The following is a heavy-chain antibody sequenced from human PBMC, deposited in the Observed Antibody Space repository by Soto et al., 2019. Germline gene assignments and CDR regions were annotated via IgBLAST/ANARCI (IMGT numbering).Heavy chain of an antibody. CDR1: GGSISSGDYY. CDR2: IYYSGST. Sequence: SETLSLTCTVSGGSISSGDYYWSWIRQPPGRGPEWIGYIYYSGSTYYNPSLKSRVTISVDTSKNQFSLKLSSVTAADTAVYYCARDLIVSSSSDYYGMDVWGQGTTVTVSS. V-gene: IGHV4-30-4*01. D-gene: IGHD6-6*01. J-gene: IGHJ6*02. CDR3: ARDLIVSSSSDYYGMDV.